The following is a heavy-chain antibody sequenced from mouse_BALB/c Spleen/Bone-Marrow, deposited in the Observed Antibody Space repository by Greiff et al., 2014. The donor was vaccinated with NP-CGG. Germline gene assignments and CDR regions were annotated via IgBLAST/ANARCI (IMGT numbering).Heavy chain of an antibody. CDR1: GFNIKDTY. V-gene: IGHV14-3*02. J-gene: IGHJ2*01. D-gene: IGHD1-1*01. CDR3: ARYYYGSSYFDY. CDR2: IDPANGNT. Sequence: VQLKHSGAELVKPGASVKLSCTASGFNIKDTYMHWVKQRPEQGLEWIGRIDPANGNTKYDPKFQGKATITADTSSNTAYLQLSSLTSEDTAVYYCARYYYGSSYFDYWGQGTTLTVS.